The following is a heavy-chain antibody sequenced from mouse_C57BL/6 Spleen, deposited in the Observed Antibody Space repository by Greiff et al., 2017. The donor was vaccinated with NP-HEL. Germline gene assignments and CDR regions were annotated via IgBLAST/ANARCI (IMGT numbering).Heavy chain of an antibody. CDR1: GFTFTDYY. D-gene: IGHD1-1*01. V-gene: IGHV7-3*01. CDR2: IRNKANGYTP. Sequence: EVMLVESGGGLVQPGGSLSLSCAASGFTFTDYYMSWVRQPPGKALEWLGFIRNKANGYTPEYSASVKGRFTISRDNSQSILYLQMNARRAEDSATYDCARGDYGSSYYGDYWGQGTTLTVSS. CDR3: ARGDYGSSYYGDY. J-gene: IGHJ2*01.